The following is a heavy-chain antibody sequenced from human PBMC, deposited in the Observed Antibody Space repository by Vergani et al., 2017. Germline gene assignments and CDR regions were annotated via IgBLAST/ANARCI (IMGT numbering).Heavy chain of an antibody. CDR2: IKQDGSEK. CDR3: ARGRGWGEYYYDSSGYSN. D-gene: IGHD3-22*01. J-gene: IGHJ4*02. Sequence: EVQLLESGGGLVQPGGSLRLSCAASGFTFSSYGMHWVRQAPGKGLEWVANIKQDGSEKYYVDSVKGRFTISRDNAKNSLYLQMNSLRAEDTAVYYCARGRGWGEYYYDSSGYSNWGQGTLVTVSS. V-gene: IGHV3-7*03. CDR1: GFTFSSYG.